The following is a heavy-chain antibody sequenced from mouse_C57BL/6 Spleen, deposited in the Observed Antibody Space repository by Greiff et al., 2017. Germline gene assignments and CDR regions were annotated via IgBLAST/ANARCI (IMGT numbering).Heavy chain of an antibody. D-gene: IGHD1-1*01. Sequence: EVQLQQSGPELVKPGASVKIPCKASGYTFTDYYMNWVKQSHGKSLEWIGDINPNNGGTSYNQKFKGKATLTVDKSSSTAYMELRSLTSEDSAVYYCARPLITTVVAEDYWGQGTTLTVSS. CDR2: INPNNGGT. CDR3: ARPLITTVVAEDY. V-gene: IGHV1-26*01. J-gene: IGHJ2*01. CDR1: GYTFTDYY.